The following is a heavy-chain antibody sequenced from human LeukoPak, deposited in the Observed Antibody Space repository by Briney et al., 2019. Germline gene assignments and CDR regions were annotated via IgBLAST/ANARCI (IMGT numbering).Heavy chain of an antibody. Sequence: ASVKVSCKASGYTFTSYDINWVRQATGQGLEWMGWMKPNSGNTGYAQKFQGRVTMTRNTSISTAYMELSSLRSEDTAVYYCARDQTPYYYDSSGPDYWGQGTLVTVSS. V-gene: IGHV1-8*01. CDR1: GYTFTSYD. CDR2: MKPNSGNT. J-gene: IGHJ4*02. D-gene: IGHD3-22*01. CDR3: ARDQTPYYYDSSGPDY.